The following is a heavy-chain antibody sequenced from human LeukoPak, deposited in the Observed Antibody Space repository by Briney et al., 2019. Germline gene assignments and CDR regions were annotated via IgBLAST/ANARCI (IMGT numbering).Heavy chain of an antibody. D-gene: IGHD3-22*01. Sequence: ASVKVSCKASGYTFTGYYMHWVRQAPGQGLEWMGIINPSGGSTSYAQKFQGRVTMTRDTSTSTVYMELSSLRSEDTAVYYCARDRAGDSSGYYHDAFDIWGQGTMVTVSS. CDR1: GYTFTGYY. J-gene: IGHJ3*02. CDR3: ARDRAGDSSGYYHDAFDI. V-gene: IGHV1-46*01. CDR2: INPSGGST.